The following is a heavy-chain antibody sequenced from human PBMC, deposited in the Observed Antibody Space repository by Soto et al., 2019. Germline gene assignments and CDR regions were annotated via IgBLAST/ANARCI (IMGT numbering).Heavy chain of an antibody. CDR1: GFTFSNAW. D-gene: IGHD6-13*01. V-gene: IGHV3-15*01. CDR2: IKSKTDGGTT. Sequence: GGSLRLSCAASGFTFSNAWMSWVRQAPGKGLEWVGRIKSKTDGGTTDYAAPVKGRFTISRDDSKNTLYLQMNSLKTEHTAVYYCTTLAAAGTYYYYGMDVRGQGTTVPVSS. CDR3: TTLAAAGTYYYYGMDV. J-gene: IGHJ6*02.